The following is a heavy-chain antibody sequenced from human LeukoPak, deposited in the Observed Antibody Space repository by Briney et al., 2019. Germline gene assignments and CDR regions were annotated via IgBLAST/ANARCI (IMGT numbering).Heavy chain of an antibody. CDR2: IYAGDSDT. V-gene: IGHV5-51*01. CDR1: GYSFISYW. J-gene: IGHJ6*02. Sequence: GESLKISCKGSGYSFISYWIGWVRQMPGKGLEWMGIIYAGDSDTRYRPSFQGQVTISVDKSISTAYLQWNSLKASDTAMYFCARHWDYGDYVGYYYGMDVWGQGTTVTVSS. CDR3: ARHWDYGDYVGYYYGMDV. D-gene: IGHD4-17*01.